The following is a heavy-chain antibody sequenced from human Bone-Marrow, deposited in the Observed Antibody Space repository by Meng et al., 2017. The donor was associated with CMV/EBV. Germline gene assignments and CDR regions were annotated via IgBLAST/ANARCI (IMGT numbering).Heavy chain of an antibody. J-gene: IGHJ4*02. CDR2: INWNGGST. CDR3: AKGKASDQ. V-gene: IGHV3-NL1*01. CDR1: GFTFSSYG. Sequence: GESLKISCAASGFTFSSYGIHWVRQAPGKGLEWVSGINWNGGSTGYADSVKGRFTISRDNSKNTLYLQMNSPRAEDTAVYYWAKGKASDQWGQGTLVTVSS.